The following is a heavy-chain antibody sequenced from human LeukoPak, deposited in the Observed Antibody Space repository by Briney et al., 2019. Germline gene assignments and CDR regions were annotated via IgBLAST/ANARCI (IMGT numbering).Heavy chain of an antibody. D-gene: IGHD6-19*01. V-gene: IGHV3-30*04. CDR2: ISYDGSNK. CDR1: GFTFSSYA. Sequence: PGGSLRLSCAASGFTFSSYAMHWVRQAPGKGLEWVAVISYDGSNKYYADSVKGRFTISRDNSKNTLYLQMNSLRAEDTAVYYCARAPVSIAVAGVRYYYYYMDVWGKGTTVTVSS. J-gene: IGHJ6*03. CDR3: ARAPVSIAVAGVRYYYYYMDV.